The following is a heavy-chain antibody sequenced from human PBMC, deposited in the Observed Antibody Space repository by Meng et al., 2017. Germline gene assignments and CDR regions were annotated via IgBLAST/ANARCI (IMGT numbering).Heavy chain of an antibody. D-gene: IGHD2-15*01. Sequence: SETLSLTCTVSGYSISSGYYWSWIRQPPGKGLEWIGEINHSGSTNYNPSLKSRVTISVDTSKNQFSLKLSSVTAADTAVYYCARVACSGGSCYSYYFDYWGQGTLVTFSS. CDR3: ARVACSGGSCYSYYFDY. CDR2: INHSGST. J-gene: IGHJ4*02. CDR1: GYSISSGYY. V-gene: IGHV4-38-2*02.